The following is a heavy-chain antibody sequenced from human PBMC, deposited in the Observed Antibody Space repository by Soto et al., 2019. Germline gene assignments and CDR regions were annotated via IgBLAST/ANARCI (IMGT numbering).Heavy chain of an antibody. D-gene: IGHD3-22*01. CDR3: ATVSYYDSSKRPFDP. V-gene: IGHV1-24*01. Sequence: ASVKVSCKVSGYTLTELSMHWVRQAPGKGLEWMGGFDPEDGETIYAQKFQGRVTMTEDTSTDTAYMELSSLRSEDTAVYYCATVSYYDSSKRPFDPWGQGTLATVSS. CDR2: FDPEDGET. J-gene: IGHJ5*02. CDR1: GYTLTELS.